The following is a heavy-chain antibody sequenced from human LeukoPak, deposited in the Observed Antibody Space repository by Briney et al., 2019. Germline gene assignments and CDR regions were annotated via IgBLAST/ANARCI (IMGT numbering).Heavy chain of an antibody. CDR1: GGSISSGGYY. CDR2: IYYSGST. CDR3: ARESYYYDSSGYSSDY. D-gene: IGHD3-22*01. J-gene: IGHJ4*02. V-gene: IGHV4-31*03. Sequence: PSETLSLTCTVSGGSISSGGYYWSWIRQHPGKGLEWIGYIYYSGSTYYNPSLKSRVTISVDTSKNQFSLKLSSVTAADTAVYYCARESYYYDSSGYSSDYWGQGTLVTVSS.